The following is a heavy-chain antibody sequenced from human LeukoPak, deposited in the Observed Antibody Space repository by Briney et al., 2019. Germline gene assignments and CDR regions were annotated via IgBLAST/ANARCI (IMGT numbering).Heavy chain of an antibody. D-gene: IGHD4-17*01. V-gene: IGHV3-74*01. CDR2: INSDGSST. J-gene: IGHJ6*02. CDR3: ARDYGDSTKDGIDV. Sequence: GGSLRLSCAASGFTFSSYWMHWVRQAPGKGLVWVSRINSDGSSTSYADSVKGRFTISRDNAKNTLYLQMNSLRTEDTAIYYCARDYGDSTKDGIDVWGQGTTVTVSS. CDR1: GFTFSSYW.